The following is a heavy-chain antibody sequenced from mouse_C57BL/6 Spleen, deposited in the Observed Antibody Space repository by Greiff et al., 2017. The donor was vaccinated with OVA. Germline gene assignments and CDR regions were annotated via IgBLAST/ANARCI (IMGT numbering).Heavy chain of an antibody. V-gene: IGHV1-19*01. Sequence: VQLKQSGPVLVKPGASVKMSCKASGYTFTDYYMNWVKQSHGKSLEWIGVINPYNGGTSYNQKFKGKATLTVDKSSSTAYMELNSLTSEDSAVYYCARHGGYGSSPYWYFDVWGTGTTVTVSS. CDR3: ARHGGYGSSPYWYFDV. D-gene: IGHD1-1*01. CDR1: GYTFTDYY. CDR2: INPYNGGT. J-gene: IGHJ1*03.